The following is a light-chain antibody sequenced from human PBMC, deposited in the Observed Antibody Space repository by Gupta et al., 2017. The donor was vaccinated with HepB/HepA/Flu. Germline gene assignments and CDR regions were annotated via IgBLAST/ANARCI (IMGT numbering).Light chain of an antibody. CDR1: SSDVGGYNN. J-gene: IGLJ2*01. V-gene: IGLV2-14*03. CDR3: SSYTSSSTLV. Sequence: QSALTQPASVSGSPGQSITISCTATSSDVGGYNNVSCYQQHPGKAPKLMIYDVSNRPSGVSNRFSGSKSGNTASLTISGLQAEDEADYYCSSYTSSSTLVFGGGTKLTVL. CDR2: DVS.